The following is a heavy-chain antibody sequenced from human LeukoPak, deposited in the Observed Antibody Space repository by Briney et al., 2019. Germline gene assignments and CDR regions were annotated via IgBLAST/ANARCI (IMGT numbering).Heavy chain of an antibody. D-gene: IGHD3-22*01. V-gene: IGHV3-30*01. CDR2: ISYDGSNK. CDR1: GSTFSSYA. Sequence: GGSLRLSCAASGSTFSSYAMHWVRQAPGKGLEWVAVISYDGSNKYYADSVKGRFTISRDNSKNTLYLQMNSLRAEDTAVYYCARDAGGPGLYYYYYYYMDVWGKGTTVTVSS. J-gene: IGHJ6*03. CDR3: ARDAGGPGLYYYYYYYMDV.